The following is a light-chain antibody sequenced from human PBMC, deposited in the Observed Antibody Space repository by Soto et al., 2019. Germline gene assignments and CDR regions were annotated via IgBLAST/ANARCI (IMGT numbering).Light chain of an antibody. J-gene: IGKJ1*01. Sequence: EIVLTQSPGTLSLSPGERATLSCRASQTVSSGYFAWYQQKPGQAPRLLIYDASSRATGIPDRFSGSGSGTDFTLTISRLEPEDFAVYYCQQYGSSPGTFGQGTEVEIK. V-gene: IGKV3-20*01. CDR3: QQYGSSPGT. CDR1: QTVSSGY. CDR2: DAS.